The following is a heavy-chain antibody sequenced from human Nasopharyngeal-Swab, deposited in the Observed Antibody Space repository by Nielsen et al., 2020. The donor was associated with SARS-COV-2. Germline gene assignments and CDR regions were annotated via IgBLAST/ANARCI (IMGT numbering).Heavy chain of an antibody. Sequence: GESLKISCAASGFTFSSYSMNWVRQAPGKGLEWVSSISSSSSYIYDEDSVKGRFPISRDNAKNSLYLQMNSLRAEDTAVYYCARGQYCSSTSCYARGYYYYYGMDVWGQGTTVTVSS. CDR1: GFTFSSYS. CDR3: ARGQYCSSTSCYARGYYYYYGMDV. V-gene: IGHV3-21*01. CDR2: ISSSSSYI. D-gene: IGHD2-2*01. J-gene: IGHJ6*02.